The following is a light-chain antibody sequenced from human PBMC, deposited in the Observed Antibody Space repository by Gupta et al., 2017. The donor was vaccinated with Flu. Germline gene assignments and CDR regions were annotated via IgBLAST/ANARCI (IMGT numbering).Light chain of an antibody. CDR1: QSVSDN. J-gene: IGKJ4*01. V-gene: IGKV3-15*01. Sequence: EIVMTQSPAILSVSPGETATLSCRASQSVSDNLAWYQQKPGQAPRLLMYGASTRAAGTPARISGSGSGTEFTLTIAGLQSEDFAVYYCQQYNNWPPLTFGGGTKVEIK. CDR3: QQYNNWPPLT. CDR2: GAS.